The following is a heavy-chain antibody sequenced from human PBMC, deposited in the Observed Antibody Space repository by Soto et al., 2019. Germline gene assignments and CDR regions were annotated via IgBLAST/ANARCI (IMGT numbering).Heavy chain of an antibody. D-gene: IGHD1-1*01. V-gene: IGHV4-31*03. J-gene: IGHJ5*02. CDR2: IYYSGST. Sequence: SETLSLTCTVSGGSISSGGYYWSWIRQHPGKGLEWIGYIYYSGSTYYNPSLKSRVTIPVDTSKNQFSLKLSSVTAADTAVYYCARANDSDWFDPWGQGTLVTVSS. CDR3: ARANDSDWFDP. CDR1: GGSISSGGYY.